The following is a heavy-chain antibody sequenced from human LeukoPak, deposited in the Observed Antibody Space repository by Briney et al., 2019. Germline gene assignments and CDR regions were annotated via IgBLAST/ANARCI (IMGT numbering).Heavy chain of an antibody. CDR3: ARDLVYYDSSGYYYYYYYGMDV. Sequence: SGTLSLTCAVSGGSISSSNWWSWVRQPPGKGLEWIGEVYHSGSTNYNPSLKSRVTISVDKSKNQFSLKLSSVTAADTAVYYCARDLVYYDSSGYYYYYYYGMDVWGQGTTVTVSS. J-gene: IGHJ6*02. D-gene: IGHD3-22*01. V-gene: IGHV4-4*02. CDR2: VYHSGST. CDR1: GGSISSSNW.